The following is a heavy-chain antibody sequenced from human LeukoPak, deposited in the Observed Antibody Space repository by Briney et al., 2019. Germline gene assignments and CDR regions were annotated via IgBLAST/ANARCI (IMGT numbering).Heavy chain of an antibody. Sequence: PGGSLRLSCAASGFTFSSYGMHWVRQAPGKGLEWVAVIWYDGSNKYYADSVKGRFTISRDNSKNSLSLQLNSLRDEDTAVYFCAKVIRGGYGMDVWGQGTTVTVSS. J-gene: IGHJ6*02. V-gene: IGHV3-33*06. CDR2: IWYDGSNK. CDR1: GFTFSSYG. D-gene: IGHD3-10*01. CDR3: AKVIRGGYGMDV.